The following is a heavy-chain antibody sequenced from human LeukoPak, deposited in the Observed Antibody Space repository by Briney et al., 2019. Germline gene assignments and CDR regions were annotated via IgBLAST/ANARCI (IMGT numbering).Heavy chain of an antibody. D-gene: IGHD2-2*02. CDR3: ARDGHQLLYGPADY. CDR2: ISSSSSTI. Sequence: GGSLRLSCAASGFTFSSYSMNWVRQAPGKGLEWVSYISSSSSTIYYADSVKGRFTISRDNAKNSLYLQMNSLRAEDTAVYYCARDGHQLLYGPADYWGQGTLVTVSS. J-gene: IGHJ4*02. V-gene: IGHV3-48*01. CDR1: GFTFSSYS.